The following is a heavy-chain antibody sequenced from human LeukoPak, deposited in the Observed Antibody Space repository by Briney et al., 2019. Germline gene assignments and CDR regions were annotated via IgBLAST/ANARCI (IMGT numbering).Heavy chain of an antibody. Sequence: SVKVSCKASGYTFTSYGISWVRQAPGQGLEWMGWISAYNGNTNYAQKLQGRVTMTTDTSTSTAYMELRSLRSDDTAVYYCAAVLLWFGELLYEPYYYGMDVWGQGTTVTVSS. J-gene: IGHJ6*02. CDR1: GYTFTSYG. CDR2: ISAYNGNT. CDR3: AAVLLWFGELLYEPYYYGMDV. V-gene: IGHV1-18*01. D-gene: IGHD3-10*01.